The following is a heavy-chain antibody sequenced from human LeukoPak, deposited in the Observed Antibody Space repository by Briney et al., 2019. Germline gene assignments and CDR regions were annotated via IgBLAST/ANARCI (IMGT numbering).Heavy chain of an antibody. Sequence: PSETLSLTCTVSGYSISSGYYWGWIRQPPGKGLEWIGSIYHSGSTYYNPSLKSRVTISVDTSKNQFSLKLSSVTAADTAVYYCVGVPAAIQVYYFDYWGQGTLVTVPS. V-gene: IGHV4-38-2*02. CDR1: GYSISSGYY. D-gene: IGHD2-2*01. CDR2: IYHSGST. J-gene: IGHJ4*02. CDR3: VGVPAAIQVYYFDY.